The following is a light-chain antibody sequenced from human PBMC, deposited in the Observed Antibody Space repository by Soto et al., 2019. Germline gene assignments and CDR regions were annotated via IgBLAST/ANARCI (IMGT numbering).Light chain of an antibody. CDR1: QSVSSSQ. J-gene: IGKJ2*01. V-gene: IGKV3-20*01. Sequence: EIVLTQSPGTLSLSPGESATLSCRASQSVSSSQVAWYQQKPGQAPSLLIYVAASKATGIPDRFSGVGSETDFTLTISRLEPEDFAVYYCQQYDTSPHTFGQGTKLEIK. CDR3: QQYDTSPHT. CDR2: VAA.